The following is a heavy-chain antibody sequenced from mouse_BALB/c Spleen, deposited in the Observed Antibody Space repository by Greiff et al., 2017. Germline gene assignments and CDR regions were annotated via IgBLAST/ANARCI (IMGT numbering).Heavy chain of an antibody. D-gene: IGHD2-4*01. J-gene: IGHJ2*01. CDR1: GYSITSDYA. Sequence: DVKLVESGPGLVKPSQSLSLTCTVTGYSITSDYAWNWIRQFPGNKLEWMGYISYSGSTSYNPSLKSRISITRDTSKNQFFLQLNSVTTEDTATYYCARSSYDYHFDYWGQGTTLTVSS. CDR3: ARSSYDYHFDY. V-gene: IGHV3-2*02. CDR2: ISYSGST.